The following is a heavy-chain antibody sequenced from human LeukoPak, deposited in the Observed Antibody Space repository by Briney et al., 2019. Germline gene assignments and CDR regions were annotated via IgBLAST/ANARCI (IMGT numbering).Heavy chain of an antibody. J-gene: IGHJ4*02. Sequence: LSGGSLRLSCAASEFTFSNYTMHWVRQAPGKGLEWVAVISYDGSDKYYADSVKGRFTISRDNSKNTLYLQMNSLRAEDTAVYYCARVTQEMAFDYWGQGTLVTVSS. CDR1: EFTFSNYT. CDR2: ISYDGSDK. V-gene: IGHV3-30*04. D-gene: IGHD5-24*01. CDR3: ARVTQEMAFDY.